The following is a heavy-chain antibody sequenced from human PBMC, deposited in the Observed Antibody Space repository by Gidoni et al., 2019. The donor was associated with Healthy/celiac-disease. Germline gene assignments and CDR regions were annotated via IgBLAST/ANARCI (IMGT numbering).Heavy chain of an antibody. CDR3: ARTHCSGGSCYSGYFDY. J-gene: IGHJ4*02. D-gene: IGHD2-15*01. V-gene: IGHV4-30-2*01. CDR1: GGSISSGRSS. CDR2: IYHSGST. Sequence: QLPLQESGSGLVKPSQTLSLTCAVSGGSISSGRSSWSWIRQPPGKGLEWIGYIYHSGSTYYNPSLKSRVTISVDRSKNQFSLKLSSVTAADTAVYYCARTHCSGGSCYSGYFDYWGQGTLVTVSS.